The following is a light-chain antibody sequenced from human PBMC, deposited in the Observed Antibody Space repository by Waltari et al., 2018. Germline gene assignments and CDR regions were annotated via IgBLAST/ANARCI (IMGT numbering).Light chain of an antibody. Sequence: DIQMTQSPSTLSASVGDRVTITCRASPSISTWLALYQQKPGKAPKLLIYKASSLESGVPSRFSGSGSGTEFTLTISSLQPDDFATYYCQPRWAFGPGTKVEIK. CDR3: QPRWA. V-gene: IGKV1-5*03. J-gene: IGKJ1*01. CDR2: KAS. CDR1: PSISTW.